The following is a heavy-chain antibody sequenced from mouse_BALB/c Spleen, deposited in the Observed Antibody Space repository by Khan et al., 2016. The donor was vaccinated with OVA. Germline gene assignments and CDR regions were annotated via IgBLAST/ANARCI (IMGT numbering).Heavy chain of an antibody. CDR1: GYSFTSYY. J-gene: IGHJ3*01. V-gene: IGHV1S135*01. CDR2: IDPFSGGT. CDR3: TRHGYFAWFTY. D-gene: IGHD2-3*01. Sequence: EVQLQQSGPDLMKPGASLKISCKASGYSFTSYYIHWVVQSHGKSLEWIGYIDPFSGGTTYNQKFKGKATLTVDKSSSTAYIHLSNRTSEYYAVYYCTRHGYFAWFTYWGQGTLDTVSA.